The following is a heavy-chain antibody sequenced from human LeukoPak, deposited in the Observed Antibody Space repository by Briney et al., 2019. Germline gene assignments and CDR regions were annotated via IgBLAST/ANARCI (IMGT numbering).Heavy chain of an antibody. Sequence: GGSLRLSCAAYGFTFNYHSMNWVRQAPGKGLEWISYISRGGDTIYYADSVKGRFTISRDNANNSLYLQMNSLRDEDTAVYFCARLLKYYYDSSGYGEDWYFDLWGRGTLVTVFS. CDR3: ARLLKYYYDSSGYGEDWYFDL. D-gene: IGHD3-22*01. V-gene: IGHV3-48*02. CDR2: ISRGGDTI. J-gene: IGHJ2*01. CDR1: GFTFNYHS.